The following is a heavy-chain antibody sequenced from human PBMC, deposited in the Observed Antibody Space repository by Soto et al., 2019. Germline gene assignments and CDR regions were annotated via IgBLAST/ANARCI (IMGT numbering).Heavy chain of an antibody. CDR3: ARDTYYYDNSGSSNPSRAFDI. CDR1: GYTFTRYY. Sequence: ASVKVSCKASGYTFTRYYIHWVRQAPGRGLEWMGIINPSGGSTSYAQKFQGRITMNRDTSTSTVYMELSSLRSEDTAMYFCARDTYYYDNSGSSNPSRAFDIWGQGTMVTVSS. J-gene: IGHJ3*02. CDR2: INPSGGST. D-gene: IGHD3-22*01. V-gene: IGHV1-46*01.